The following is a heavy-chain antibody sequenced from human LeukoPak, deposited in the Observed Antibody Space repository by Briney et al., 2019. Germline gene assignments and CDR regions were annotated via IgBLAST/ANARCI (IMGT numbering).Heavy chain of an antibody. Sequence: ASVKVSCKASGYTFTSYGISWVRQAPGQGLEWMGWISAYNGNTNYAQKLQGRVTMTTDTSTSTAYMELRSLRSDDTAVYYCARERVPLAADYYYGMDVWGQGTTVTVSS. CDR3: ARERVPLAADYYYGMDV. CDR2: ISAYNGNT. J-gene: IGHJ6*02. V-gene: IGHV1-18*01. CDR1: GYTFTSYG.